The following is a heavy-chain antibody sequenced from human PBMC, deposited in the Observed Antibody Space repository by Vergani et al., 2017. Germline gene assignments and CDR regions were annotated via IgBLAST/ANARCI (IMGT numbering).Heavy chain of an antibody. V-gene: IGHV4-61*08. J-gene: IGHJ5*02. Sequence: QVQLQESGPGLVKPSQTLSLTCTVSGGSISSGDYYWSWIRQPPGKGLEWIGYIYYSGSTNYNPSLKSRVTISVDTSKNQFSLKLSSVTAADTAVYYCARDGPLGYCSSTSCAIGFDPWGQGTLVTVSS. D-gene: IGHD2-2*01. CDR2: IYYSGST. CDR1: GGSISSGDYY. CDR3: ARDGPLGYCSSTSCAIGFDP.